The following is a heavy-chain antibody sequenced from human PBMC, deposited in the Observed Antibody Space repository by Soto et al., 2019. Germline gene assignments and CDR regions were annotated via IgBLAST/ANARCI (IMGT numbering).Heavy chain of an antibody. J-gene: IGHJ4*02. D-gene: IGHD5-12*01. CDR2: INFDGTTT. V-gene: IGHV3-74*01. CDR3: ARGGFRQWLLDY. CDR1: GFTFNSYW. Sequence: EVQLVESGGGLVQPGGSLRLSCAASGFTFNSYWIHWVRQAPGKGLVWVSRINFDGTTTNYADSVKGRFTISRDNAKNTLYLQMNSLREEDTAVYYCARGGFRQWLLDYWGQGSLVTVSS.